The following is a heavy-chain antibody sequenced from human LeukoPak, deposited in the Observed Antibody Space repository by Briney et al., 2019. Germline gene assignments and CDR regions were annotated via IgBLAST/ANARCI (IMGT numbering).Heavy chain of an antibody. CDR3: ASGRAYGGDGAAFDY. D-gene: IGHD4-23*01. CDR1: RYTFTGYY. V-gene: IGHV1-2*02. Sequence: GSVKVSCKASRYTFTGYYMHWVRQAPGQGLEWMGWINPNSGGTNYAQKFQGRVTMTRDTSISTAYMELSRLISDDTAAYYCASGRAYGGDGAAFDYWGQGTLVTVSS. J-gene: IGHJ4*02. CDR2: INPNSGGT.